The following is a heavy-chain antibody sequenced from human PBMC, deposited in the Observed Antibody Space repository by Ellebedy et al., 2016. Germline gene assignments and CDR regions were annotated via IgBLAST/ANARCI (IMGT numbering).Heavy chain of an antibody. CDR3: ARWGYCSGGSCYGDWFDP. CDR1: GDSISSYY. V-gene: IGHV4-59*01. CDR2: IYYSGST. D-gene: IGHD2-15*01. Sequence: SETLSLXXTVSGDSISSYYWSWIRQPPGKGLEWIGYIYYSGSTNYNPSLKSRVTISVDTSKNQFSLKLSSVTAADTAVYYCARWGYCSGGSCYGDWFDPWGQGTLVTVSS. J-gene: IGHJ5*02.